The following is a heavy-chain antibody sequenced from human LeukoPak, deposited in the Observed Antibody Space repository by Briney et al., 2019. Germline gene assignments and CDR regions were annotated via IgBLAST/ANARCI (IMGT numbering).Heavy chain of an antibody. CDR3: ARDPRRDILTGYSLYGMDV. Sequence: EASVKVSCKASGYTFTAYYIHWVRQAPGQGLEWMGWINPNSGGTNYAQRFQGRVTMTRDTSISTAYMELSRLRSDDTAVYYCARDPRRDILTGYSLYGMDVWGQGTTVTVSS. CDR2: INPNSGGT. D-gene: IGHD3-9*01. CDR1: GYTFTAYY. V-gene: IGHV1-2*02. J-gene: IGHJ6*02.